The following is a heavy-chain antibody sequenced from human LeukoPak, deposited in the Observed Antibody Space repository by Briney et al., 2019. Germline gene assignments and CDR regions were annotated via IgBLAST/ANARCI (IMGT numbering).Heavy chain of an antibody. CDR3: ASGDSAARNDY. V-gene: IGHV3-74*01. CDR2: IHSGGSVS. D-gene: IGHD6-25*01. CDR1: GFTLSSYW. J-gene: IGHJ4*02. Sequence: GGSLRLSCAASGFTLSSYWVHWVRQAPGKGVVWVSRIHSGGSVSSYADSVKGRFTISRDNAKNTVSLQRNSLRAEDTAVCYCASGDSAARNDYWGQGTLVTVSS.